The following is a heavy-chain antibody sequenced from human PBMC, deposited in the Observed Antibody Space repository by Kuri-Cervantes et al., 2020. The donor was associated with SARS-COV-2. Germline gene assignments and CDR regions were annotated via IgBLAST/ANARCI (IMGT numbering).Heavy chain of an antibody. V-gene: IGHV3-23*01. J-gene: IGHJ6*02. CDR1: GFTFSSYA. CDR2: ISGSGGST. Sequence: GGSLRLSCAASGFTFSSYAMSWVRQAPGKGLEWVSAISGSGGSTYYADSVKGRFTISRDNSKNTLYLQMNSLRAEDTAVYYCAKEGPTGYYDSSGYYYDYHYSMDVWGQGTTVTVSS. CDR3: AKEGPTGYYDSSGYYYDYHYSMDV. D-gene: IGHD3-22*01.